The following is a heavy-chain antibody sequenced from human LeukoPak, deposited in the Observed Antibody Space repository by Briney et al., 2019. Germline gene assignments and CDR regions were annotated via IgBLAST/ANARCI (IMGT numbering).Heavy chain of an antibody. CDR3: ARALHPHVGATIVDLQDY. V-gene: IGHV1-2*02. J-gene: IGHJ4*02. Sequence: ASVNVSFKASGYTFTGYYMHWVRQAPGQGLEWMGWINPNSGGTNYAQKFQGRVTMTRDTSISTAYMELSRLRSDDTAVYYCARALHPHVGATIVDLQDYWGQGTLVTVSS. CDR2: INPNSGGT. D-gene: IGHD1-26*01. CDR1: GYTFTGYY.